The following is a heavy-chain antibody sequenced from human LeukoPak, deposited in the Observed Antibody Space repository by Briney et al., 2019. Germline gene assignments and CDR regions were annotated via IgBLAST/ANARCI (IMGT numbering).Heavy chain of an antibody. Sequence: SVKVSCKASGGTFSSYAINWVRQAPGQGLEWMGRIIPIFGITKYAQKFHGRVTITADKSTSTVYMELSSLRSEDTAVYYCARDREEMPTQWEAFDFWGQGTMVTVSS. CDR1: GGTFSSYA. J-gene: IGHJ3*01. V-gene: IGHV1-69*04. CDR3: ARDREEMPTQWEAFDF. CDR2: IIPIFGIT. D-gene: IGHD5-24*01.